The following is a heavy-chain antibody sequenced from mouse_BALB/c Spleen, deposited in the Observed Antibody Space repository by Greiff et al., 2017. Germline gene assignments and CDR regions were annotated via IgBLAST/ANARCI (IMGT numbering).Heavy chain of an antibody. CDR3: ATMITTHWFAY. Sequence: VQLQQSAAELARPGASVKMSCKASGYTFTSYTMHWVKQRPGQGLEWIGYINPSSGYTEYNQKFKDKTTLTADKSSSTAYMQLSSLTSEDSAVYYCATMITTHWFAYWGQGTLVTVSA. CDR2: INPSSGYT. D-gene: IGHD2-4*01. V-gene: IGHV1-4*02. J-gene: IGHJ3*01. CDR1: GYTFTSYT.